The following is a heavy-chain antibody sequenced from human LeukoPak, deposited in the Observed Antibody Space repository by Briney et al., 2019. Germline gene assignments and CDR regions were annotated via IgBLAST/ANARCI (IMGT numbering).Heavy chain of an antibody. CDR1: GYSFRNYA. V-gene: IGHV7-4-1*02. J-gene: IGHJ6*02. Sequence: ASVKVSCKASGYSFRNYAMNWVRQAPGQGLEWMGWINTNTGNPTYAQGFTGRFVFSLDTSVSTAYLQISSLKAEDTAVYYCARDRWEQPYYYYYYGMDVWGQGTTVTVSS. CDR3: ARDRWEQPYYYYYYGMDV. D-gene: IGHD1-26*01. CDR2: INTNTGNP.